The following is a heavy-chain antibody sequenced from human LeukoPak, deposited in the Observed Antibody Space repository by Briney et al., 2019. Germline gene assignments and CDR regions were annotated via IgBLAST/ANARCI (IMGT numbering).Heavy chain of an antibody. CDR1: GYTFTSYY. D-gene: IGHD6-6*01. CDR2: INPSGGST. Sequence: ASVKVSCKASGYTFTSYYMHWVRQAPGQGLEWMGIINPSGGSTSYAQKFQGRVTMTRDTSTSTVYMELSSLRSEDTAVYYCATCIAARSYYYYYYMDVWGKGTTVTVSS. CDR3: ATCIAARSYYYYYYMDV. J-gene: IGHJ6*03. V-gene: IGHV1-46*01.